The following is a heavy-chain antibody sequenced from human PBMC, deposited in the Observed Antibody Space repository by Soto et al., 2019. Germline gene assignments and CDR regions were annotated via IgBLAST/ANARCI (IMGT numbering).Heavy chain of an antibody. CDR2: IRKEANSYTT. Sequence: VAELTIIDHHMHRISQEKGKGLEWVGRIRKEANSYTTEYATSVKGRFTISRDDSKNSLYLQMNSLRAEDTAVYYCARDRSSSWPFDYWGQGTLVTVSS. D-gene: IGHD6-13*01. V-gene: IGHV3-72*01. CDR3: ARDRSSSWPFDY. CDR1: ELTIIDHH. J-gene: IGHJ4*02.